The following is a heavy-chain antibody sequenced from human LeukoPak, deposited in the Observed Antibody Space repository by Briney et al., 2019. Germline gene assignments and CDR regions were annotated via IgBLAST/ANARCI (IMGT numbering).Heavy chain of an antibody. Sequence: GGSLRLSCAASGFTFSSYAMSWVRQAPGKGLEWVSAISGSGGSTYYADSVKGRFTISRDNSKNTLYLQMNSLRAEDTAVYYCAKSVVPAAIYYYYGMTSGAKGPRSPSP. CDR3: AKSVVPAAIYYYYGMTS. CDR1: GFTFSSYA. D-gene: IGHD2-2*01. V-gene: IGHV3-23*01. J-gene: IGHJ6*02. CDR2: ISGSGGST.